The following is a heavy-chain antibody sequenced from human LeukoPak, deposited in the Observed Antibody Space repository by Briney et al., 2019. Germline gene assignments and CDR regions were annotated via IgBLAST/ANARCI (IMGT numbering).Heavy chain of an antibody. J-gene: IGHJ3*02. V-gene: IGHV1-2*02. D-gene: IGHD2-2*02. CDR1: GYTFTGYY. CDR2: INPNSGGT. CDR3: ARGDCSSTSCYTKDAFDI. Sequence: ASVKVSCKASGYTFTGYYIHWVRPAPGQGLEWMGWINPNSGGTNYAQKFQGRVTMTRDTSISTAYMELSRLRSDDTAVYYCARGDCSSTSCYTKDAFDIWGQGTMVTVSS.